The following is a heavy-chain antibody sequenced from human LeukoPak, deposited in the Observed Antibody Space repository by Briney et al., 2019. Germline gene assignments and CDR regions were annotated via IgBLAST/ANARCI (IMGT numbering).Heavy chain of an antibody. CDR1: GGSISSYY. Sequence: SETLSLTCTVSGGSISSYYWSWIRQPAGKGLEWIGRIYTSGSTNYNPSLKSRVTMSVDTFKNQFSLKLSSVTAADTAVYYCARDRHQGVVTAISYFDYWGQGTLVTVSS. D-gene: IGHD2-21*02. CDR3: ARDRHQGVVTAISYFDY. V-gene: IGHV4-4*07. J-gene: IGHJ4*02. CDR2: IYTSGST.